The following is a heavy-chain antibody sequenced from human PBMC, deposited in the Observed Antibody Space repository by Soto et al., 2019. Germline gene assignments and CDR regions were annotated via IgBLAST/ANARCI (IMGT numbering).Heavy chain of an antibody. V-gene: IGHV3-30*18. Sequence: GGSLRLSCAASGFTFSSYGMHWVRQAPGKGLEWVAVISYDGSNKYYADSVKGRFTISRDNSKNTLYLQMNSLRAEDTAVYYCAKMGPGYSYGYFIYYYGMDLWGQGTTVTVSS. D-gene: IGHD5-18*01. CDR1: GFTFSSYG. J-gene: IGHJ6*02. CDR3: AKMGPGYSYGYFIYYYGMDL. CDR2: ISYDGSNK.